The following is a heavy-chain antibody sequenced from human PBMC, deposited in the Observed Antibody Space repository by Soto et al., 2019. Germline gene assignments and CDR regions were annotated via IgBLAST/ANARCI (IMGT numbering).Heavy chain of an antibody. Sequence: PSETLSLTCAVYGGSLSGYYWSWIRQPPGKGLEWIGEINHSGSTNYNPSLKSRAIISVDTSKNQFSLKLTSVTAADTAVYYCARGREDQQLVFDYWRQETLVTVTS. CDR2: INHSGST. V-gene: IGHV4-34*01. J-gene: IGHJ4*02. CDR3: ARGREDQQLVFDY. D-gene: IGHD6-13*01. CDR1: GGSLSGYY.